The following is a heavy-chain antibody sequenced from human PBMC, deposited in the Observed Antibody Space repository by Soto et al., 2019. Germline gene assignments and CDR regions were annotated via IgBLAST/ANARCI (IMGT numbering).Heavy chain of an antibody. J-gene: IGHJ4*02. V-gene: IGHV1-8*01. CDR1: GYTFTKYE. CDR2: MTASTGNS. CDR3: TRQDETNGENGFGAVKYCFDS. Sequence: ASVKVSCRASGYTFTKYEIYWVREATGQGPDWMGWMTASTGNSGDAQKFQGRDTMTSDTCKSTAHMDQRSLGSEDTDVNYYTRQDETNGENGFGAVKYCFDSRGLGTLVTVSS. D-gene: IGHD3-16*01.